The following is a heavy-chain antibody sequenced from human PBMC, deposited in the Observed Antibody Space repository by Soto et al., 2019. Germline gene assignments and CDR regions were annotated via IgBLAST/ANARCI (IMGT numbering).Heavy chain of an antibody. V-gene: IGHV2-5*01. D-gene: IGHD6-25*01. CDR3: VNSPDGSPSDY. Sequence: SGPTLVNPTQPLTLTCTFSGFSLSTFGMGVGWIRQPPGKALEWLALIYWNDDKRDSPSLNSRLTIAKDTSQNLVVLTMTNVDPVDTATYDGVNSPDGSPSDYWGQGTLVTVSS. CDR1: GFSLSTFGMG. CDR2: IYWNDDK. J-gene: IGHJ4*02.